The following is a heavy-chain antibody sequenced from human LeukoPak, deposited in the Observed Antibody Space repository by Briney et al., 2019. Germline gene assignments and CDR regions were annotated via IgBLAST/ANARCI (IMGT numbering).Heavy chain of an antibody. D-gene: IGHD2-2*01. CDR3: AKVRNCYGDCYYFDY. J-gene: IGHJ4*02. CDR1: GFTFSNYA. V-gene: IGHV3-23*01. Sequence: GGSLRLSCAASGFTFSNYAMSWVRQVPGKGLEWVSGIRGSGDSTHYVDSVKGRLTISRDNSKNTLYLQMNSLRAEDTAVYYCAKVRNCYGDCYYFDYWGQGTLVTVSS. CDR2: IRGSGDST.